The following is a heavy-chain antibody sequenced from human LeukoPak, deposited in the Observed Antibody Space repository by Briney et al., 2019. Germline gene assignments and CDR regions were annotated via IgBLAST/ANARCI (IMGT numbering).Heavy chain of an antibody. Sequence: SGGSLRLSCAASGFTFSSYEMNWVRQAPGKGLEWVSYIISSGSTIYYADSVKGRFTISRDNAKNSLYLQMNSLRAEDTAVYYCARWSRVRGVNWGQGTLVTVSS. J-gene: IGHJ4*02. V-gene: IGHV3-48*03. CDR3: ARWSRVRGVN. D-gene: IGHD3-10*01. CDR2: IISSGSTI. CDR1: GFTFSSYE.